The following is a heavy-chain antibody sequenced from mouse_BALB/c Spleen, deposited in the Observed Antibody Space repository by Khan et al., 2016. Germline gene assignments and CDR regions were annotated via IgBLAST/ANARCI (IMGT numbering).Heavy chain of an antibody. CDR1: GYTFTDYS. Sequence: QIQLVQSGPELKKPGETVKISCKASGYTFTDYSMHWVKQAPGKGLKWMGWINTETGEPTYADDFKGRFAFSLETSASTAYLQINNLKNEDTATYFCALMTTATDAMDYWGQGTSVTVSS. CDR2: INTETGEP. J-gene: IGHJ4*01. D-gene: IGHD1-2*01. CDR3: ALMTTATDAMDY. V-gene: IGHV9-2-1*01.